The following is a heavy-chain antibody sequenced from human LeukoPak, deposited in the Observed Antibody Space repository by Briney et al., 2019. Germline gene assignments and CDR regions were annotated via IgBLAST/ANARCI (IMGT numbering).Heavy chain of an antibody. V-gene: IGHV3-21*01. Sequence: GGSLRLSCAASGFTFSSYSMNWIRQAPGKGLEWVSSISTSSNYIYCTDSVKGRFTISRDNAKNSLYLQMNSLRAEDTAVYYCARDVYSSGWYDYDYWGQGTLVTVSS. CDR2: ISTSSNYI. CDR1: GFTFSSYS. D-gene: IGHD6-19*01. CDR3: ARDVYSSGWYDYDY. J-gene: IGHJ4*02.